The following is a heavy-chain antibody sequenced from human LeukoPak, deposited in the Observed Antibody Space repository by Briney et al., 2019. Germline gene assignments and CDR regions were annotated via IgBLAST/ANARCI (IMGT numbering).Heavy chain of an antibody. D-gene: IGHD5-18*01. J-gene: IGHJ4*02. V-gene: IGHV4-4*09. Sequence: SETLSLTCTVSGGSISSYYWSWIRQPPGKGLEWIGYIYTSGSTNYNPSLKSRVTISVDTSKNQFSLKLSSVTAADTAVYYCARHEGYSYGYTFDYWGQGTLVTVPS. CDR1: GGSISSYY. CDR3: ARHEGYSYGYTFDY. CDR2: IYTSGST.